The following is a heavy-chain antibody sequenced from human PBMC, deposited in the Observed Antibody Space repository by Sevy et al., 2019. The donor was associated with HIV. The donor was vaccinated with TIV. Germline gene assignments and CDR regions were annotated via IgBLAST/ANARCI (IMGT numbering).Heavy chain of an antibody. D-gene: IGHD3-10*01. CDR2: IRQDGSEK. Sequence: GGSLRLSCAASGFAFTNYYAMHWVRQAPGKGLEWVSNIRQDGSEKYYVDTGRGRFTISSDNAKNSLFLQLNSLRADDTAIYYCAKSYVGSGTSYGMDLWGRGTTVTVSS. CDR1: GFAFTNYY. J-gene: IGHJ6*02. V-gene: IGHV3-7*01. CDR3: AKSYVGSGTSYGMDL.